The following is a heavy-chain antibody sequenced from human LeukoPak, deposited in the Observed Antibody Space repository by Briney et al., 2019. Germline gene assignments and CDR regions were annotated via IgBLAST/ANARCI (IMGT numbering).Heavy chain of an antibody. V-gene: IGHV4-34*01. CDR1: GGSFSGYY. D-gene: IGHD1-20*01. CDR2: INHSGST. Sequence: SETLSLTCAVYGGSFSGYYWSWIRQPPGKGLEWIGEINHSGSTNYNPPLKSRVTISVDTSKNQFSLKLSSVTAADTAVYYCQYTNWNPTVFDYWGQGTLVTVSS. CDR3: QYTNWNPTVFDY. J-gene: IGHJ4*02.